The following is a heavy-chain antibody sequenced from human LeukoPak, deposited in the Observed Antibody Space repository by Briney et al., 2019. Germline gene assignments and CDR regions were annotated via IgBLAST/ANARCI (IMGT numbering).Heavy chain of an antibody. CDR2: IYPGDSDT. D-gene: IGHD1-26*01. CDR1: GYSFTSYW. CDR3: ARRGESSGSSQGGNYYYYYMGV. J-gene: IGHJ6*03. V-gene: IGHV5-51*01. Sequence: GESLKISCKGSGYSFTSYWIGWVRQMPGKGLEWMGIIYPGDSDTRYSPSFQGQVTISADKSISTAYLQWSSLKASDTAMYYCARRGESSGSSQGGNYYYYYMGVWGKGTTVTVSS.